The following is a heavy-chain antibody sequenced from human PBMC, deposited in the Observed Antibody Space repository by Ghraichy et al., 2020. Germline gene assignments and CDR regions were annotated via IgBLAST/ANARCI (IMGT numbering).Heavy chain of an antibody. Sequence: SGPTLVKPTQTLTLTCTFSGFSLTTGGVGVGWIRQPPGKALEWLALIYWNDDKRYSPSLKSRLTITKDTSKNQVVLTMTNMDPVDTATYYCAHRPQPTAVTASHFDYWGQGTLVTVSS. CDR2: IYWNDDK. J-gene: IGHJ4*02. D-gene: IGHD4-17*01. CDR1: GFSLTTGGVG. V-gene: IGHV2-5*01. CDR3: AHRPQPTAVTASHFDY.